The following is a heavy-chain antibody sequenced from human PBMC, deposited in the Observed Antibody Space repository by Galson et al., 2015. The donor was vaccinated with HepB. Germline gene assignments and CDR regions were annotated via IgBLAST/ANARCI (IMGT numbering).Heavy chain of an antibody. J-gene: IGHJ5*02. CDR1: GVTFSDYH. V-gene: IGHV3-11*01. CDR2: ISSSGDTI. CDR3: ARAALGWFDP. D-gene: IGHD6-25*01. Sequence: SLRLSCAVSGVTFSDYHMSWIRQAPGKGLEWVSYISSSGDTIYYTDSVKGRFIISRDNAKNSLYLQMNSLRAEDTAVYYCARAALGWFDPWGQGTLVTVSS.